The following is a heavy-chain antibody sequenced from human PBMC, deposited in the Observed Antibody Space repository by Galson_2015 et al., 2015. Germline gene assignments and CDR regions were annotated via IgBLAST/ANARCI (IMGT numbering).Heavy chain of an antibody. CDR1: GYSFTSYW. CDR3: ARRGIVGATPSLMIHDAFDI. J-gene: IGHJ3*02. CDR2: IYPGDSDT. D-gene: IGHD1-26*01. V-gene: IGHV5-51*01. Sequence: QSGAEVKKPGESLKISCKGSGYSFTSYWIGWVRQMPGIGLEWMGIIYPGDSDTSYSPSFQGQATISADKSISTAYLQWSSLKASDTAMYYCARRGIVGATPSLMIHDAFDIWGQGTMVTVSS.